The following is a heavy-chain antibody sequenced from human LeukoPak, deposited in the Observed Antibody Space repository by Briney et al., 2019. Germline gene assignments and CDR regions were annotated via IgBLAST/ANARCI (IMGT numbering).Heavy chain of an antibody. D-gene: IGHD3-10*01. J-gene: IGHJ6*03. Sequence: PSETLSLTCTVSGGSISSGGYYWSWLRQHPGKGLEWIGYIYYSGSTYYNPSLKSRVTISVDTSKNQFSLKLSSVTAADTAVYYCARARYGSGSSTLNYYYYYYMDVWGKGTTVTVSS. CDR1: GGSISSGGYY. V-gene: IGHV4-31*03. CDR2: IYYSGST. CDR3: ARARYGSGSSTLNYYYYYYMDV.